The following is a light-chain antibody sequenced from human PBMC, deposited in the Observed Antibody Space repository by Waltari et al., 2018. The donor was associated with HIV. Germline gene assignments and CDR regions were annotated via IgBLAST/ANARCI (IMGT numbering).Light chain of an antibody. J-gene: IGLJ3*02. V-gene: IGLV6-57*03. Sequence: NFMLTQPHSVSESPGHTVTISCPRSSASTGPACVPWYQHRPGSAPSLVIYEDNQRPSGVPGRFSGSIDTSSNSASLTISGLEPEDEAYYYCQSCYNTYRVFGGGTKLTVL. CDR3: QSCYNTYRV. CDR1: SASTGPAC. CDR2: EDN.